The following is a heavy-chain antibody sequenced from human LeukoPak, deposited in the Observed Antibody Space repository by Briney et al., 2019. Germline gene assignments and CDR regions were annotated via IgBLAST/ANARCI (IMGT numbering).Heavy chain of an antibody. Sequence: ASVKVSCKASGYTFTNYGISWVRQAPGQGLEWMGWISAYNGNTNYAQKLQGRVTMTTDTSTRTAYMELRGLTSDDTAVYYCAREAGGATEFYFDYWGQGTLVTVSS. CDR3: AREAGGATEFYFDY. CDR1: GYTFTNYG. V-gene: IGHV1-18*01. J-gene: IGHJ4*02. CDR2: ISAYNGNT. D-gene: IGHD1-26*01.